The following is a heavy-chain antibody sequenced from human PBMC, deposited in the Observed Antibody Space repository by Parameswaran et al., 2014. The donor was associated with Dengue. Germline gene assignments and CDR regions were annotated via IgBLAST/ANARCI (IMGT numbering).Heavy chain of an antibody. D-gene: IGHD2-21*01. CDR2: ISSDGSKQ. Sequence: RQPPGKGLEWVAIISSDGSKQYYADSVKGRRTVSRDNSYNTLYLQMNGLRPEDTAVYYCAKDLRDYFDYWGQGSMVTVSS. CDR3: AKDLRDYFDY. V-gene: IGHV3-30*18. J-gene: IGHJ4*02.